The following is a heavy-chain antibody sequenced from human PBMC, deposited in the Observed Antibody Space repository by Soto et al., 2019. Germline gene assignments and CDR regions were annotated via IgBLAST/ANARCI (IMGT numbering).Heavy chain of an antibody. CDR1: GFTFSSYA. D-gene: IGHD3-3*01. CDR3: AGKDYDFWSGLIAI. J-gene: IGHJ3*02. Sequence: GGSLRLSCAASGFTFSSYAMHWVRQAPGKGLEWVAVISYDGSNKYYADSVKGRFTISRDNSKNTLYLQMNSLRAEDTAVYYCAGKDYDFWSGLIAIWGQGTMVTVSS. V-gene: IGHV3-30-3*01. CDR2: ISYDGSNK.